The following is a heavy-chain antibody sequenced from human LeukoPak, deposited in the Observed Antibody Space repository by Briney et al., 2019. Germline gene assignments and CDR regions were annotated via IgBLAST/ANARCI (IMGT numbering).Heavy chain of an antibody. CDR2: INDDESEK. CDR3: ARVSTRSGTTYYFDY. D-gene: IGHD3-10*01. J-gene: IGHJ4*02. Sequence: GSLRLSCVGYGFTFDYWMSWVRQAPGKGLEWVANINDDESEKYYVDSVKGRFTVSRDNARSSLFLQMNSLSAEDTAIYFCARVSTRSGTTYYFDYWGQGTLVTVSS. CDR1: GFTFDYW. V-gene: IGHV3-7*01.